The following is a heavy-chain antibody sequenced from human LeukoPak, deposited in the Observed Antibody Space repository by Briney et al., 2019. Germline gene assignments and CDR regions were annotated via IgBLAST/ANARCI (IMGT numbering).Heavy chain of an antibody. Sequence: GGSLRLSCAASGFTFSSYSMNWVRQAPGKGLEWVSSISSSSSYIYYADSVKGRFTISRENAKNSLYLQMNSLRAGDTAVYYCARGSITGTNFDYWGQGTLVTVSS. J-gene: IGHJ4*02. V-gene: IGHV3-21*01. CDR3: ARGSITGTNFDY. CDR1: GFTFSSYS. D-gene: IGHD1-20*01. CDR2: ISSSSSYI.